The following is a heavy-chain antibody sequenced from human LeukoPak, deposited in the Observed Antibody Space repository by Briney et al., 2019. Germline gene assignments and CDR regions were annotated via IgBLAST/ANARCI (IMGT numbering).Heavy chain of an antibody. CDR2: ISGSGDST. D-gene: IGHD1-14*01. J-gene: IGHJ6*02. CDR3: VRRAAVRGMDF. Sequence: PEGSLRLSCTASGFIFDTHTLTWVRQAPGKGLEWVASISGSGDSTNYGDSVKGRFTNSRDNFKRTVHLEMSNLRADDTAMYYCVRRAAVRGMDFWGLGTTVIVSS. CDR1: GFIFDTHT. V-gene: IGHV3-23*01.